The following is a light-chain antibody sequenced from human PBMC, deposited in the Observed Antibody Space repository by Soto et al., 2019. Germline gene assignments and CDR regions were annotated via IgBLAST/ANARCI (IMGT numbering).Light chain of an antibody. Sequence: EIVMTQSPATLSVSPGERATLSCRASQSVSRNLAWYQQKPGQAPRLLIYGASTRATGIPARFSGSGSGTDFTLTISSLQPEDYATYFCQQAIIFPRTFGGGTKVDIK. CDR1: QSVSRN. CDR3: QQAIIFPRT. CDR2: GAS. J-gene: IGKJ4*01. V-gene: IGKV3-15*01.